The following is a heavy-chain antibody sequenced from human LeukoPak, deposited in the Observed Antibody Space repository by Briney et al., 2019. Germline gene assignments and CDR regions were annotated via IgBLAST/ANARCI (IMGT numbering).Heavy chain of an antibody. D-gene: IGHD3-10*01. Sequence: GASVKVSCKASGYTFTGYYMHWVRQAPGQGLEWMGWINPNSGGTNYAQKFQGWVTMTRDTSISTAYMELSRLRSDDTAVYYCARERTYYYGEGFDPWGQGTLVTVSS. V-gene: IGHV1-2*04. CDR1: GYTFTGYY. CDR2: INPNSGGT. CDR3: ARERTYYYGEGFDP. J-gene: IGHJ5*02.